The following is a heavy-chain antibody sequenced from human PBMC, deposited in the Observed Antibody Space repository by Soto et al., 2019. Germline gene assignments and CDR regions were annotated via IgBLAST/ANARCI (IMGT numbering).Heavy chain of an antibody. V-gene: IGHV4-59*01. Sequence: SETLSLTCTVSDGSITYYYWSWIRQPPGKGLEWLGNIFYTGNTNYNPSLKSRVTISVDTSKNQFSLKLNSVTSADTAVYYCARARVYYDSGVYYPTSFDYWGQGTLVTVSS. CDR2: IFYTGNT. J-gene: IGHJ4*02. D-gene: IGHD3-22*01. CDR1: DGSITYYY. CDR3: ARARVYYDSGVYYPTSFDY.